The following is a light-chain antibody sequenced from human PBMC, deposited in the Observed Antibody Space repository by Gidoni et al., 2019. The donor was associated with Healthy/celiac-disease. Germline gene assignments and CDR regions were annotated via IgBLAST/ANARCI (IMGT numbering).Light chain of an antibody. Sequence: IVMTQSPATLSVSPGERATLSCRASQRVSSNLAWYQQKPGQAPRLLIYGASTRATAVPARFSGSGSGTEFTLTISSLQSEDVAAYYCQQYNNWLRTFGQGTKVEIK. V-gene: IGKV3-15*01. J-gene: IGKJ1*01. CDR2: GAS. CDR3: QQYNNWLRT. CDR1: QRVSSN.